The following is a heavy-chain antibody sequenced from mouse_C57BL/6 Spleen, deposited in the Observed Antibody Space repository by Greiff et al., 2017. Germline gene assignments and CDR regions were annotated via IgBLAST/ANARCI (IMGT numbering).Heavy chain of an antibody. V-gene: IGHV1-26*01. J-gene: IGHJ1*03. Sequence: EVQLQQSGPELVKPGASVKISCKASGYTFTDYYMNWVKQSHGKSLEWIGDINPNNGGTSYNQKFKGKATLTVDKSSSTAYMELRSLTSEDSAVYYCARSPTTVPGGYFDVWGTGTTVTVSS. CDR2: INPNNGGT. CDR3: ARSPTTVPGGYFDV. D-gene: IGHD1-1*01. CDR1: GYTFTDYY.